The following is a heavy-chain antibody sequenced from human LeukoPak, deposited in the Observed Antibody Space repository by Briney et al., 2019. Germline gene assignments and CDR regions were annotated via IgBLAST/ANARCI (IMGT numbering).Heavy chain of an antibody. CDR2: ISYDGSNK. D-gene: IGHD4-23*01. J-gene: IGHJ4*02. CDR1: GFTFSSYA. V-gene: IGHV3-30-3*01. Sequence: PGGSLRLSCAASGFTFSSYAMHWVRQAPGKGLEWVAVISYDGSNKYYADSVKGRFTISRDNSKNTLYLQMNSLRAEDTAVYYCARDYGGNDYWGQGTLVTVSS. CDR3: ARDYGGNDY.